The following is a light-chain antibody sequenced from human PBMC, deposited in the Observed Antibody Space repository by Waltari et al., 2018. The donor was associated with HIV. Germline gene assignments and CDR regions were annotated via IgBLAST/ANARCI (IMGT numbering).Light chain of an antibody. CDR3: QHYDGLPIT. Sequence: DIQMTQSPSSLSASIGDRVTITCQASQDIRNFLNWYQQKPGKATELLIHDASNLETGVPSRFSGSGSGTHFTLTISGLQPEDIATYFCQHYDGLPITFGPGTKLEVK. V-gene: IGKV1-33*01. CDR2: DAS. CDR1: QDIRNF. J-gene: IGKJ3*01.